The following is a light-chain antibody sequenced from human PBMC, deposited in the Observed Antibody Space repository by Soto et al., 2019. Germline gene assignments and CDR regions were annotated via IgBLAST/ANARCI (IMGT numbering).Light chain of an antibody. CDR2: SAS. V-gene: IGKV1-12*01. CDR1: QGISTW. Sequence: DIQMTQSPSSVSAFVGDRITITCRASQGISTWLAWYQQKPGKAPKLLIYSASSLHSGVPSRFSGSGSGTDFTRTISSLRSEDSATYYCLQANSLPLTFGGGTKVEIQ. J-gene: IGKJ4*01. CDR3: LQANSLPLT.